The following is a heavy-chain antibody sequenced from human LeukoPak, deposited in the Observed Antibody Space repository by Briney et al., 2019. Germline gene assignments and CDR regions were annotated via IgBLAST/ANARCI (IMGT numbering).Heavy chain of an antibody. CDR3: ARGYYYGSGSIHFDY. D-gene: IGHD3-10*01. J-gene: IGHJ4*02. V-gene: IGHV4-31*03. CDR2: IYYSGTT. CDR1: GGSISSGPYY. Sequence: SETLSLTCTVSGGSISSGPYYWSWIRQHPGKGLEWIEYIYYSGTTYYNPSLTSRVTMSVDTSKNQFSLKLSSLTAADTAVYYCARGYYYGSGSIHFDYWGQGTLVPVSS.